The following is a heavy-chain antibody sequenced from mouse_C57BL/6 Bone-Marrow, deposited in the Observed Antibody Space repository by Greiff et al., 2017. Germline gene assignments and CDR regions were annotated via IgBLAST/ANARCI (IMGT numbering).Heavy chain of an antibody. J-gene: IGHJ4*01. CDR1: GFTFSNYW. Sequence: EVMLVESGGGLVQPGGSMKLSCVASGFTFSNYWMNWVRQSPEKGLEWVAQIRLKSDNYATHYAESVKGRFTISRDDSKSSVYLQMNNLRAEDTGIYYCTLAVITNYYAMDYWGQGTSVTVSS. V-gene: IGHV6-3*01. D-gene: IGHD2-4*01. CDR2: IRLKSDNYAT. CDR3: TLAVITNYYAMDY.